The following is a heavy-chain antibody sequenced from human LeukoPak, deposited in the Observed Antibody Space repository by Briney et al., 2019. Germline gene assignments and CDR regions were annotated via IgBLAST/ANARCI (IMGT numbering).Heavy chain of an antibody. J-gene: IGHJ5*02. V-gene: IGHV3-33*01. CDR1: GFTFSTYA. CDR3: ARDLSRNWFDP. Sequence: GGSLRLSCTASGFTFSTYAMHWVRQAPGKGLEWVAVIWNDGGDKYYADSMKGRFTISRDNSKNTLYLQMNSLRAEDTAVYYCARDLSRNWFDPWGQGTLVTVSS. CDR2: IWNDGGDK.